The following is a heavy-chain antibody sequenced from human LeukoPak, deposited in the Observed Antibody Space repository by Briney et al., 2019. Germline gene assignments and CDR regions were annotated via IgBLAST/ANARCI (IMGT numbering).Heavy chain of an antibody. J-gene: IGHJ4*02. D-gene: IGHD3-16*02. CDR3: AATITFGGVIVMPGSGPSDY. V-gene: IGHV1-8*01. Sequence: GASVKVSCKASGYTFTSYDINWVRQATGQGLEWMGWMNPNSGNTGYAQKFQGRVTMTRNTSISTAYMELSSLRSEDTPVYYCAATITFGGVIVMPGSGPSDYSGQGTLVTVPS. CDR2: MNPNSGNT. CDR1: GYTFTSYD.